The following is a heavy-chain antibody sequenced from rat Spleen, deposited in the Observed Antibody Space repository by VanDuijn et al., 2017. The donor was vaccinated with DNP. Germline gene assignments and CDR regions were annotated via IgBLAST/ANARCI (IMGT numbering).Heavy chain of an antibody. V-gene: IGHV5-27*01. CDR2: IGSAAYAP. CDR3: TRDLATVVPY. CDR1: GFTFSAYY. J-gene: IGHJ2*01. D-gene: IGHD1-1*01. Sequence: EVRLVESGGGLVQPGRSLKLSCAASGFTFSAYYMAWVRQAPAKGLEWVAYIGSAAYAPYYGDSVKGRFTISRDNAKSTLYLQMNSLRSEDTATYYCTRDLATVVPYWGQGVMVTVSS.